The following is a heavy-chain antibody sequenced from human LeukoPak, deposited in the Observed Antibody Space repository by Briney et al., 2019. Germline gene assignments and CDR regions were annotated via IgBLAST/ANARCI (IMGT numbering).Heavy chain of an antibody. J-gene: IGHJ6*02. CDR3: ARDLDIVVVAAALRHYGLDV. V-gene: IGHV1-18*01. CDR2: ISAFNANT. CDR1: GYTFTSYG. Sequence: ASVKVSCKASGYTFTSYGISWVRQAPGQGLKWMGWISAFNANTNYAQKFQGRVTMTTDTSMSTVYMDLRNLRSDDTAVYYCARDLDIVVVAAALRHYGLDVWGQGTTVTVSS. D-gene: IGHD2-15*01.